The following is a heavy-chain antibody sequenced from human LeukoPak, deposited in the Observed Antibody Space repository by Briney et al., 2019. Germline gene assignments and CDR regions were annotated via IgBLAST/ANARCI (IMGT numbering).Heavy chain of an antibody. Sequence: SETLSLTCTVSGGSISSSSYYWGWIRQPPGKGLEWIGSIYYSGSTHYNPSLKSRVTISVDTSKNQFSLKLSSVTAADTAVYYCARVEWSGYYLDYYYMDVWGKGTTVTVSS. CDR3: ARVEWSGYYLDYYYMDV. CDR1: GGSISSSSYY. J-gene: IGHJ6*03. V-gene: IGHV4-39*07. D-gene: IGHD3-3*01. CDR2: IYYSGST.